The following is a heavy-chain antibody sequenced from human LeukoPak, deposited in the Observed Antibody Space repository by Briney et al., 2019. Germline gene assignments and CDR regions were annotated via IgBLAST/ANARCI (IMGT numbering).Heavy chain of an antibody. Sequence: GPVKVSCKASGYTFTSYDINWVRQATGQGLEWMGWMNPNSGNTGYAQKFQGRVTITRNTSISTAYMELSSLRSEDTAVYYCARSLYDFWSGYSHHWFDPWGQGTLVTVSS. J-gene: IGHJ5*02. CDR1: GYTFTSYD. CDR3: ARSLYDFWSGYSHHWFDP. CDR2: MNPNSGNT. V-gene: IGHV1-8*03. D-gene: IGHD3-3*01.